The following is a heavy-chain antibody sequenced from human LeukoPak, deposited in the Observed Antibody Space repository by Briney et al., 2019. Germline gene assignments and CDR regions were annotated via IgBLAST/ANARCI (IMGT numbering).Heavy chain of an antibody. D-gene: IGHD2-21*02. CDR3: ARDSDCGGDCYSLLN. Sequence: SVKVSCKASGGTFSSYAISWVRQAPGQGLEWMGGIIPIFGTANYAQKFQGRVTITTDESTSTAYMELSSLRSEDTAVYYCARDSDCGGDCYSLLNWGQGTLVTVSS. CDR1: GGTFSSYA. CDR2: IIPIFGTA. V-gene: IGHV1-69*05. J-gene: IGHJ4*02.